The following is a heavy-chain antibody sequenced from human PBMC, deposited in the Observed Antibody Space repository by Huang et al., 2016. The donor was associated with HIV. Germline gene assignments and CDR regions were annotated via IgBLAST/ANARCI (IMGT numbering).Heavy chain of an antibody. CDR1: GYTFTNYD. CDR3: ARGFGINYNHEAFDV. V-gene: IGHV1-8*01. Sequence: QIQLAQSGAEVKKPGASVKVSCKASGYTFTNYDINWVRQASGQGREWKGWMNPKSGNVGYTKKCQCRVAIVRNSSINTAYLEVTSLTSEDTAVYYWARGFGINYNHEAFDVWGQGTMVTVSS. D-gene: IGHD3-10*01. J-gene: IGHJ3*01. CDR2: MNPKSGNV.